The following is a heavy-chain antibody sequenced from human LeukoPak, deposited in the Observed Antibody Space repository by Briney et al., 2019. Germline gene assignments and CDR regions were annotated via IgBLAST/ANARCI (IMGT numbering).Heavy chain of an antibody. Sequence: PGGSLRLSCAASGFTFDDYAMHWVRHAPGKGLELVSLISWDGGITYYADSVKGRFTISRDNSKNSLYLQMNSLRAEDTALYYCAMVGEGDAFDIWGQGTMVTVSS. CDR3: AMVGEGDAFDI. D-gene: IGHD3-16*01. V-gene: IGHV3-43D*03. CDR1: GFTFDDYA. J-gene: IGHJ3*02. CDR2: ISWDGGIT.